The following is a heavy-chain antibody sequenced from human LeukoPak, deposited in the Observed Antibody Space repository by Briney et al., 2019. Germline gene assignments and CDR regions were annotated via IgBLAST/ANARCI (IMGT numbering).Heavy chain of an antibody. CDR1: GFTFSSYA. Sequence: GGSLRLSCAASGFTFSSYAMSWVRQAPGKGLEWVSAISGSGGSTYYADSVKGRFTISRDNSKNTLYLQMNSLRAEDTAVYYCARRAPRGYSSSWYTQAPFDYWGQGTLVPVSS. V-gene: IGHV3-23*01. CDR2: ISGSGGST. J-gene: IGHJ4*02. CDR3: ARRAPRGYSSSWYTQAPFDY. D-gene: IGHD6-13*01.